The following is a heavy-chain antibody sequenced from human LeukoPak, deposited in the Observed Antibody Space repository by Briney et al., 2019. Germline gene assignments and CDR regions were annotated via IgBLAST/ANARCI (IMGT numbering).Heavy chain of an antibody. J-gene: IGHJ4*02. Sequence: PSETLSLTCAVSSYYISSGYYWDWIRQPPRKGLEWIGSIYHSGNTYYNPSLKSRVTISVDTSKNQFSLKLSSVTAADTAVYYCARGIQLWPYWGQGTLVTVSS. CDR1: SYYISSGYY. CDR2: IYHSGNT. V-gene: IGHV4-38-2*01. D-gene: IGHD5-18*01. CDR3: ARGIQLWPY.